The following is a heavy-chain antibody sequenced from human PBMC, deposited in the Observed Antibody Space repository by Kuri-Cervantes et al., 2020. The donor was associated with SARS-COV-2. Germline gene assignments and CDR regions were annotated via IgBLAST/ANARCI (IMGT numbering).Heavy chain of an antibody. CDR3: ARLRRHNDGWFATGYYMDV. D-gene: IGHD6-19*01. J-gene: IGHJ6*03. CDR2: INYSGTT. CDR1: GGSYSGYH. Sequence: SQTLSLTCAVYGGSYSGYHWTWVRQPPGKGLEWIGEINYSGTTNYNPSLKSRVTISVDPSKNLFSLNLTSVTAADTAMYYCARLRRHNDGWFATGYYMDVWGKGTTVTVSS. V-gene: IGHV4-34*01.